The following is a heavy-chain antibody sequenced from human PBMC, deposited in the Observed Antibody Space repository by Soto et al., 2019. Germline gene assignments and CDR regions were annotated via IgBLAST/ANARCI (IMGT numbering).Heavy chain of an antibody. CDR1: GDSMGTGGHY. J-gene: IGHJ4*02. CDR3: ARDKDLRPTGWGY. CDR2: IYYSGAT. D-gene: IGHD6-19*01. V-gene: IGHV4-31*03. Sequence: QVHLQESGPGLVRPSQSLSLTCTVSGDSMGTGGHYYNWIRQVPGKGLEWIGYIYYSGATHYRPSLRARATISRDTSKNQFSMTLISVTAADTALYYCARDKDLRPTGWGYWGQVIQVTGSS.